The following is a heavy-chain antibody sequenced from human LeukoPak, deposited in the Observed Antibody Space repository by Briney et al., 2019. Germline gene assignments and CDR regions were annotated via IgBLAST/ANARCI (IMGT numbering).Heavy chain of an antibody. CDR2: IRSKTNNYAT. D-gene: IGHD3-16*01. CDR1: GFTFSGSA. J-gene: IGHJ3*02. Sequence: GGPLRLSCAASGFTFSGSAMHWVRQASGKGLEGVGRIRSKTNNYATAYAASVKGRFTISRDDSKNTAYLQMSTLKTEDTAVYYCGGGGAADIWGQGTMVTVSS. V-gene: IGHV3-73*01. CDR3: GGGGAADI.